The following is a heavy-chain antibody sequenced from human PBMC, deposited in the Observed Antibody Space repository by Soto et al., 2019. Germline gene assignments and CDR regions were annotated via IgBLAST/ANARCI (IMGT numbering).Heavy chain of an antibody. V-gene: IGHV1-18*01. CDR1: GYTYNSYG. D-gene: IGHD1-7*01. CDR2: ISAYNGNT. J-gene: IGHJ5*02. CDR3: ARVLMSITGTTNMMP. Sequence: ASVKVCCKASGYTYNSYGSRWVRQAHGQGLEWTGWISAYNGNTNYAQKLQGRVTMTTDTSTSTAYMELRSLRSDDTAVYYCARVLMSITGTTNMMPWGQGTLVTVSS.